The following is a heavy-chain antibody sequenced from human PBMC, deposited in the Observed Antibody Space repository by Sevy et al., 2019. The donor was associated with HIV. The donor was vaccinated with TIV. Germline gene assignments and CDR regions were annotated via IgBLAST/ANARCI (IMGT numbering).Heavy chain of an antibody. CDR2: IRSSSTYI. J-gene: IGHJ4*02. D-gene: IGHD3-22*01. CDR1: GFTFSSYS. Sequence: GGSLRLSCAASGFTFSSYSMHWVRQAPVKGLEWVSSIRSSSTYIYYADSVKGRFTISRDNAKNSLYLQMNSLRAEDTAVYYCAKGPDYYDRSGYYYQWGQGTLVTVSS. V-gene: IGHV3-21*01. CDR3: AKGPDYYDRSGYYYQ.